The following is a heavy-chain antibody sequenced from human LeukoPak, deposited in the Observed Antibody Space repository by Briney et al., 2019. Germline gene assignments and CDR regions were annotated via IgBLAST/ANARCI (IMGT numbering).Heavy chain of an antibody. J-gene: IGHJ4*02. D-gene: IGHD2-15*01. V-gene: IGHV3-30*03. CDR1: GFTFRRHG. Sequence: PGGSLRLSCAPSGFTFRRHGMHWVRQAPGKGLEWVAIISNDGSRKYYAHSVEGRFTISRDNSKNTLYLQMDSLRAEDTAVYYCARDNGWSADFWGQGTLVTVSS. CDR3: ARDNGWSADF. CDR2: ISNDGSRK.